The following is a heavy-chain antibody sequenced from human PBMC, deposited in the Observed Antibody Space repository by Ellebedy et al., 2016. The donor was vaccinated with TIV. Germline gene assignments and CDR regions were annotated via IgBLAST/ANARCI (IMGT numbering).Heavy chain of an antibody. CDR2: TYYGGSP. J-gene: IGHJ6*02. Sequence: MPSETLSLTCTVSGGPISPHYWSWIRQSPGKGLEWIGYTYYGGSPKYNPSLKSRVTISVDTSKNQFSLKLSSVTAADTAVYYCARDHTYPDSTGTRYYYYGMDVWGQGTTVTVSS. CDR3: ARDHTYPDSTGTRYYYYGMDV. V-gene: IGHV4-59*11. CDR1: GGPISPHY. D-gene: IGHD1-1*01.